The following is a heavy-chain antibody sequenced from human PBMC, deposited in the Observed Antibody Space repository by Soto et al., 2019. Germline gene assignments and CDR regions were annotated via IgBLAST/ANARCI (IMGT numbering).Heavy chain of an antibody. Sequence: QVQLVQSGAEVKKPGSSVKVSCKASGGTFSSYAISWVRQAPGQGLEWMGGIIPIFGTANYAQKFQGRVTITSDESTSTAYIEPSSLRSVDTAVYYCARGKAVAGPTHFDYWGQGTLVTVSS. D-gene: IGHD6-19*01. J-gene: IGHJ4*02. CDR2: IIPIFGTA. CDR1: GGTFSSYA. V-gene: IGHV1-69*05. CDR3: ARGKAVAGPTHFDY.